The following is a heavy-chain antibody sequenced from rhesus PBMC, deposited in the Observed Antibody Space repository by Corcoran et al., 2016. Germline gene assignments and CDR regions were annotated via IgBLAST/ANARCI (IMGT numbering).Heavy chain of an antibody. CDR1: GGSFSSYW. CDR2: INDNSGST. V-gene: IGHV4-80*01. J-gene: IGHJ4*01. Sequence: QVQLQESGPGLVKPSETLSLTCAVSGGSFSSYWWSWIRQPPGKGLEWIGEINDNSGSTNYNPSLKSRVTSSKDASKNQFSLKLSSVTAADTAVYYCARRGYSGYSYGDYFDYWGQGVLVTVSS. CDR3: ARRGYSGYSYGDYFDY. D-gene: IGHD5-42*01.